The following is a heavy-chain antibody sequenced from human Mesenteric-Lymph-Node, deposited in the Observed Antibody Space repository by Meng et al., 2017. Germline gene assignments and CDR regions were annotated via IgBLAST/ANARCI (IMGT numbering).Heavy chain of an antibody. CDR2: IKQDGSQQ. CDR1: GFSFSTYV. V-gene: IGHV3-7*01. Sequence: GESLKISCAASGFSFSTYVMSWVRQAPGKGLEWVAIIKQDGSQQNYLDSVKGRFTIYRDNTKNSSYLQMNSLRAEDTAVYYCARGAGWIFDFWGRGMLVTVSS. CDR3: ARGAGWIFDF. D-gene: IGHD5-12*01. J-gene: IGHJ4*02.